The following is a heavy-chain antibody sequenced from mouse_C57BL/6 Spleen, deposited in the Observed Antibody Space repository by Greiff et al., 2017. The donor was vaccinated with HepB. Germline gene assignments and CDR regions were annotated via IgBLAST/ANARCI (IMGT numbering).Heavy chain of an antibody. Sequence: EVQLQQSGPELVKPGASVKISCKASGYTFTDYYMDWVKQSHGKSLEWIGYINPNNGGTSYHQKFTGKATLTVDKSSSTAYMELRSRTSEDSAVYYCARVAGSSYWYFDVWGTGTTVTVSS. D-gene: IGHD1-1*01. CDR2: INPNNGGT. V-gene: IGHV1-26*01. CDR1: GYTFTDYY. CDR3: ARVAGSSYWYFDV. J-gene: IGHJ1*03.